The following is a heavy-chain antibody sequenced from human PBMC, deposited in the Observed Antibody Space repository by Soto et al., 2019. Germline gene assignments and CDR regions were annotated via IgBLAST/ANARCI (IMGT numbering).Heavy chain of an antibody. CDR2: IHHSGAT. D-gene: IGHD3-10*01. CDR3: ATGSPYYYGSGGMWDS. J-gene: IGHJ4*02. Sequence: QVRLQESGPGLVKPSGTLSLTCLVSRGSMSSPNWWTWVRQAPVKGLEWIAEIHHSGATNYSPSLKSRAVISIDKSNNQFSLQLTSVTAADTAVYYCATGSPYYYGSGGMWDSWGRGALVTVSS. V-gene: IGHV4-4*02. CDR1: RGSMSSPNW.